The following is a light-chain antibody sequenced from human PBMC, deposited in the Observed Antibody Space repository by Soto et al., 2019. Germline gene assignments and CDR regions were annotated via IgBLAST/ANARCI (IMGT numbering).Light chain of an antibody. Sequence: EIVLTQSPATLSLSPGERVTLSCRASQSIGRYLAWYQHKPGQAPRLLIYDASNRATGIPARFSGSGSGTDFTLTISRLEPEDFAEYYCQQRANWLTFGGGTKVEIK. CDR2: DAS. J-gene: IGKJ4*01. V-gene: IGKV3-11*01. CDR3: QQRANWLT. CDR1: QSIGRY.